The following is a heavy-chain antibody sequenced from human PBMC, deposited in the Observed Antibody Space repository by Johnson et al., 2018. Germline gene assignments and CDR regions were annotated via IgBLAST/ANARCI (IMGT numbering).Heavy chain of an antibody. CDR3: AWASGRWELHHRTNAFDI. V-gene: IGHV3-33*01. D-gene: IGHD1-26*01. J-gene: IGHJ3*02. Sequence: QVQLVESGGGVVQPGRSLRLSCAASGFTFSSYGMHWVRQAPGKGLEWVAVIWYDGSNKYYADSVKGRFTISRDNSKNTLYLQMNSLRAEDTAVYDCAWASGRWELHHRTNAFDIWGQGTMVTVSS. CDR2: IWYDGSNK. CDR1: GFTFSSYG.